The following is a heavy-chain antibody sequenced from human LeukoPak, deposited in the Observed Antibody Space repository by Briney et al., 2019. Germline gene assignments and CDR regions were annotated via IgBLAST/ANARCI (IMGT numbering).Heavy chain of an antibody. CDR2: IYHSGST. V-gene: IGHV4-4*02. CDR1: GGSISSSNW. J-gene: IGHJ1*01. Sequence: SETLSLACAVSGGSISSSNWWRWVRQPPGKGLEWIGEIYHSGSTNYNPSLKSRVTISVDKSKNQFSLKLSSVTAADTAVYYCATRYYYDSSGYPNNGLAEYFQHWGQGTLVTVSS. D-gene: IGHD3-22*01. CDR3: ATRYYYDSSGYPNNGLAEYFQH.